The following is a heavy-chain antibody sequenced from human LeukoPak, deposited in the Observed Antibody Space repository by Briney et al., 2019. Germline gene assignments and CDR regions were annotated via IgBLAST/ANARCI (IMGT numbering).Heavy chain of an antibody. CDR1: GYTFTGYY. CDR2: INPNSGGT. CDR3: ARAHGFWSGYFSPPVDP. D-gene: IGHD3-3*01. J-gene: IGHJ5*02. Sequence: GASVKVSCKASGYTFTGYYMHWVRQAPGQGLEWMGWINPNSGGTNYAQKFQGRVTMTRDTSISTAYMELSRLRSDDTAVYYCARAHGFWSGYFSPPVDPWGQGTLVTVSS. V-gene: IGHV1-2*02.